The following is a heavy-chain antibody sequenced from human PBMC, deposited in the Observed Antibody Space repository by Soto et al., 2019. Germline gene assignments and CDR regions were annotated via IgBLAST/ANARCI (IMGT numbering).Heavy chain of an antibody. Sequence: LSRTCTVSGGSINSYYWGWIRQPPGKGLEWIGYIHYSGSTNYNPSLKSRVTISIDTPKNQFSLKVNSMTAADTAVYYCARGGLAARKGRWFDPWSQGTRVTVSA. D-gene: IGHD6-6*01. J-gene: IGHJ5*02. CDR2: IHYSGST. CDR1: GGSINSYY. V-gene: IGHV4-59*01. CDR3: ARGGLAARKGRWFDP.